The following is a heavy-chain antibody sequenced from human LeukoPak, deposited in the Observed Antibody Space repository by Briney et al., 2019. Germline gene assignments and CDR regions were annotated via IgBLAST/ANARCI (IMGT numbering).Heavy chain of an antibody. CDR3: ARHGGYSYGTRGVDY. CDR2: VYYSGRT. J-gene: IGHJ4*02. V-gene: IGHV4-39*01. CDR1: GGSISSSRYY. D-gene: IGHD5-18*01. Sequence: SETLSLTCTVSGGSISSSRYYWGWIRQPPGKGLEWIGSVYYSGRTHYNPSLKSRVTISGDTSKNQFSLRLSSVTAADTAVYYCARHGGYSYGTRGVDYWGQGTLVTVSS.